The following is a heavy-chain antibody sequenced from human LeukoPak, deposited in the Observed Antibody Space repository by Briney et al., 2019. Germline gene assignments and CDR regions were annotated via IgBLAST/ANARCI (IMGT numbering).Heavy chain of an antibody. Sequence: GASVKVSCKASGGTFSSYAISWVRQAPGQGLESMGRIIPILGIANYAQKFQGRVTITADKSTSTAYMELSSLRSEDTAVYYCARDEMATKNWGQGTLVTVSS. CDR3: ARDEMATKN. CDR2: IIPILGIA. CDR1: GGTFSSYA. J-gene: IGHJ4*02. D-gene: IGHD5-24*01. V-gene: IGHV1-69*04.